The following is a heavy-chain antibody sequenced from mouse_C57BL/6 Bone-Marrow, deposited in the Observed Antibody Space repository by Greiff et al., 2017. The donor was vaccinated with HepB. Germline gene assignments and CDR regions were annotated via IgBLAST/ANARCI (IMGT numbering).Heavy chain of an antibody. V-gene: IGHV1-53*01. CDR1: GYTFTSYW. Sequence: QVHVKQPGTELVKPGASVKLSCKASGYTFTSYWMHWVKQRPGQGLEWIGNINPSNGGTNYNEKFKSKATLTVDKSSSTAYMQLSSLTSEDSAVYYCARTEGITTVVAPGIWGQGTTLTVSS. CDR3: ARTEGITTVVAPGI. CDR2: INPSNGGT. D-gene: IGHD1-1*01. J-gene: IGHJ2*01.